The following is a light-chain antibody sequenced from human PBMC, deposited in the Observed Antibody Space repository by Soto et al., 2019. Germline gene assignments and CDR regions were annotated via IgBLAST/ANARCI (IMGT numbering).Light chain of an antibody. CDR2: DAS. V-gene: IGKV3-11*01. CDR3: QQRSNWPLT. J-gene: IGKJ4*01. Sequence: EIVSTQSPATPSLSPGERATLSCRASQSVSSYLAWYQQKPGQAPRLLIYDASNRATGIPARFSGSGSGTDFTLTISSLEPEDFAVYYCQQRSNWPLTFGGGTKVDIK. CDR1: QSVSSY.